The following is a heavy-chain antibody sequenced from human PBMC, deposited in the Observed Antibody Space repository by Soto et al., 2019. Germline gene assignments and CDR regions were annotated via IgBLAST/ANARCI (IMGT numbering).Heavy chain of an antibody. CDR3: AKDLQFSGWLSAQTSDY. V-gene: IGHV3-23*01. D-gene: IGHD6-19*01. CDR1: GFTFSSHA. CDR2: ITGSGDST. Sequence: EVQLLESGGGLVQPGGSLRLSCAVSGFTFSSHAMSWVRQAPGKGLECVSSITGSGDSTYYADSVKGRFTISRDKSKSTLYLQMNSLRAEDTAVYYSAKDLQFSGWLSAQTSDYWGQGTQVTVSS. J-gene: IGHJ4*02.